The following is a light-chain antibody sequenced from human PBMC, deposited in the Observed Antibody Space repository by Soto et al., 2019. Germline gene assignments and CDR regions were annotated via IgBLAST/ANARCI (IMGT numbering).Light chain of an antibody. CDR2: DAS. CDR3: QQFNSYSYT. J-gene: IGKJ2*01. Sequence: AIQLTRSPSSLSASVGDRVTITCRASQGISSALAWYQQKPGKAPKLLIYDASSLESGVPSRFSGSGSGTDFTLTISSLQPEDFATYYCQQFNSYSYTFGQGTKLEIK. V-gene: IGKV1-13*02. CDR1: QGISSA.